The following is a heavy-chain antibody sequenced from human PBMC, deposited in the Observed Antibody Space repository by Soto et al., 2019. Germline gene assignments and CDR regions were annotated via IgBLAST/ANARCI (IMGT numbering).Heavy chain of an antibody. V-gene: IGHV4-39*01. D-gene: IGHD3-10*01. CDR2: IYYSGST. CDR3: ARSSMVRGVIKGILFDY. Sequence: PSETLSLTCTVSGGSISSSSYYWGWIRQPPGKGLEWIGSIYYSGSTYYNPSLKSRVTISVDTSKNQFSLKLSSVTAADTAVYYCARSSMVRGVIKGILFDYWGQGTLVTSPQ. J-gene: IGHJ4*02. CDR1: GGSISSSSYY.